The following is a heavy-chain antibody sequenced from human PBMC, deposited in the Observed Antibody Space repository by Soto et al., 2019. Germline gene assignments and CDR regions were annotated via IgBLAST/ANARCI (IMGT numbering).Heavy chain of an antibody. D-gene: IGHD1-1*01. CDR1: GFTFTNYA. J-gene: IGHJ4*02. CDR2: ITTYNGYT. CDR3: ARGGMGKTYWTLDY. Sequence: QVRLVQSGAEVKPPGASVKVSCEASGFTFTNYAISWVRQAPGQGLEWMGWITTYNGYTNYAQNLQDRITLTTDTSTSTAFMELRSPRSDDTAVYYCARGGMGKTYWTLDYWGQGILVTVSS. V-gene: IGHV1-18*01.